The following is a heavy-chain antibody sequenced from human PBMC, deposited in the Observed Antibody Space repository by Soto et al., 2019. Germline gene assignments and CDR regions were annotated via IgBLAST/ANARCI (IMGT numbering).Heavy chain of an antibody. CDR1: GGSISSYY. D-gene: IGHD3-9*01. CDR2: IYYSGST. Sequence: SETLSLTCTVSGGSISSYYWGWIRQPPGKGLEWIGYIYYSGSTNYNPSLKSRVTISVDTSKNQFSLKLNSVTAADTALYYCVHRIDWSPYDSWGQGTLVTVSS. J-gene: IGHJ4*02. CDR3: VHRIDWSPYDS. V-gene: IGHV4-59*08.